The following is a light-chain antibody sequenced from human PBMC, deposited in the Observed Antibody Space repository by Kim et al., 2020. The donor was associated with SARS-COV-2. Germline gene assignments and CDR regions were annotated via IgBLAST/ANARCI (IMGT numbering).Light chain of an antibody. J-gene: IGLJ1*01. Sequence: SVAQGQKASSTWGGNNIGTYNVHWYQLKPGQAPVMVIYRDDNRPSGIPERFSGSNSGHTATLTIRRAQSGDEADYYCQVWTSTTAVFGTGTKVTVL. V-gene: IGLV3-9*01. CDR1: NIGTYN. CDR2: RDD. CDR3: QVWTSTTAV.